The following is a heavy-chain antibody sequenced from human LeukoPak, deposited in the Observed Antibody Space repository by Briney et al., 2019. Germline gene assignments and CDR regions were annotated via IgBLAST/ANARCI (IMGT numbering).Heavy chain of an antibody. CDR2: INTNTGNP. CDR3: ARDKVVIRGAGWFDP. V-gene: IGHV7-4-1*02. D-gene: IGHD3-22*01. J-gene: IGHJ5*02. CDR1: GYTFTGYY. Sequence: GASVKVSCKASGYTFTGYYMHWVRQAPGQGLEWMGWINTNTGNPTYAQGFTGRFVFSLDTSVSTAYLQISSLKAEDTAVYYCARDKVVIRGAGWFDPWGQGTLVTVSS.